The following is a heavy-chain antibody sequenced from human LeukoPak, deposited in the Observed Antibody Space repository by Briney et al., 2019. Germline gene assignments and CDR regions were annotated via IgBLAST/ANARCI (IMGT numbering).Heavy chain of an antibody. J-gene: IGHJ4*02. CDR1: SGSMNSYY. CDR2: IYTTGKT. D-gene: IGHD3-16*01. CDR3: ARHGYTASHYFLDY. V-gene: IGHV4-4*07. Sequence: SETLSLTCTVSSGSMNSYYWGWVRQPAGRGLEWIGRIYTTGKTDYDPSLKSRLTISVDTSKRQFSLNLRSVSAADTAIYYCARHGYTASHYFLDYWPQRTLVTVSS.